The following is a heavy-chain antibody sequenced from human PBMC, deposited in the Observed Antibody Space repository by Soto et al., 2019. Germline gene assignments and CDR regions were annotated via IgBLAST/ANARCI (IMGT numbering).Heavy chain of an antibody. V-gene: IGHV3-23*01. CDR1: GFTFSTYA. CDR2: ISGGGGSS. J-gene: IGHJ4*02. D-gene: IGHD5-18*01. Sequence: GGSLRLSCAASGFTFSTYAMSWVRQAPGKGLEWVSAISGGGGSSYYADSVKGRFTISRDNSKNTLYLQMDSLRAEETAVYYCAKDFSWIQPLFDYWGQGTLVTVSA. CDR3: AKDFSWIQPLFDY.